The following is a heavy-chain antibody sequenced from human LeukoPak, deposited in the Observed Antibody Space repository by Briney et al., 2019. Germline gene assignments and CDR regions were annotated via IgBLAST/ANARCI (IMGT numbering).Heavy chain of an antibody. CDR3: ARGRNSGWYEFVGQFDY. CDR1: GFIVSSNY. D-gene: IGHD6-19*01. J-gene: IGHJ4*02. Sequence: GGSLRLSCAASGFIVSSNYMSWVRQAPGKGLKWVSVIYSGGSTHYADSVKGRFTISRDNSKNTLYLQMNSLRAEDTSVYYCARGRNSGWYEFVGQFDYWGQGTLVTVSS. CDR2: IYSGGST. V-gene: IGHV3-66*01.